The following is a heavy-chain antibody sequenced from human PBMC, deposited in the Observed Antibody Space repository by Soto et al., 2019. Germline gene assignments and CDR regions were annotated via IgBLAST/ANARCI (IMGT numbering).Heavy chain of an antibody. J-gene: IGHJ6*02. CDR3: ARDDCSGGSCYAWGYYYGMDV. Sequence: SETLCLTCPVAGGNVSSGSYYWSWIRQPPGKGLEWIGYIYYSGSTNYNPSLKSRVTISVDTSKNQFSLKLSSVTAADTAVYYCARDDCSGGSCYAWGYYYGMDVWGQGTTVTVSS. CDR1: GGNVSSGSYY. D-gene: IGHD2-15*01. V-gene: IGHV4-61*01. CDR2: IYYSGST.